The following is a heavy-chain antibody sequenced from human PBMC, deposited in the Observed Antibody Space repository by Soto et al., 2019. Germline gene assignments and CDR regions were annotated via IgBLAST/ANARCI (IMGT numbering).Heavy chain of an antibody. J-gene: IGHJ6*02. D-gene: IGHD3-3*01. Sequence: GSSVKGDCKGAGYTFTGYYMRWGRQTTGQGLEWMGWINPNSGGTNYAQKFQGWVTMTRDTSISTAYMELSRLRSDDTAVYYCARDKTPDFWSGYYDPSGANYYYSGMDVWGHGTTVTVSS. CDR3: ARDKTPDFWSGYYDPSGANYYYSGMDV. V-gene: IGHV1-2*04. CDR1: GYTFTGYY. CDR2: INPNSGGT.